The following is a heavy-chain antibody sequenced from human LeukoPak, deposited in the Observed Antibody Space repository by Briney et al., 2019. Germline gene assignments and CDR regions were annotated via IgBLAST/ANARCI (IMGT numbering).Heavy chain of an antibody. V-gene: IGHV4-59*12. CDR3: ATEAYYDSSGPHFDY. Sequence: SETLSLTCTVSGGSISSYYWSWIRQPSGKGLEWIGEIYHAGNTNYNPSLKSRVTISVNKSKNQFSLKLTSVTAADTAVYYCATEAYYDSSGPHFDYWGQGTLVTVSS. D-gene: IGHD3-22*01. J-gene: IGHJ4*02. CDR1: GGSISSYY. CDR2: IYHAGNT.